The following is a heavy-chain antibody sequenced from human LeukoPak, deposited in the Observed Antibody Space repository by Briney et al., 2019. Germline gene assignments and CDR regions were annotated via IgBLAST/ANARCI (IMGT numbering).Heavy chain of an antibody. V-gene: IGHV1-8*01. CDR1: GYTFTSYD. J-gene: IGHJ4*02. Sequence: ASVKVSCKASGYTFTSYDINWVRQATGQGLEWMGWMNPNSGNTAYAQKFQGSVTMTRNTSISTAYMELSSLGSDDTAVYYCARGTYYYDSSGYFGYSGQGTLVTVSS. D-gene: IGHD3-22*01. CDR2: MNPNSGNT. CDR3: ARGTYYYDSSGYFGY.